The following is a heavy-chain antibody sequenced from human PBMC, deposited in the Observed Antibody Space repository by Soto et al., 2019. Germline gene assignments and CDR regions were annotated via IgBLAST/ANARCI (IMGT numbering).Heavy chain of an antibody. V-gene: IGHV3-30-3*01. J-gene: IGHJ6*02. CDR1: GFTFSSYA. D-gene: IGHD3-10*01. CDR3: ARDRGVTKTYYYYGMDF. CDR2: ISYDGSNK. Sequence: QVQLVESGGGVVQPGRSLRLSCAASGFTFSSYAMHWVRQAPGKGLEWVAVISYDGSNKYYADSVKGRFTISRDNSKNTLYLHMNSLRAEDTAVYYCARDRGVTKTYYYYGMDFWGQGTTVTVSS.